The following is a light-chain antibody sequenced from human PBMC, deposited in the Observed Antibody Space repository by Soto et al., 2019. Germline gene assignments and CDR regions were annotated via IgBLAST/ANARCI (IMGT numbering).Light chain of an antibody. Sequence: DIQMTQSPSTLSVSVGDRVTITCRASQGISTSWAWYQQKPGKAPKLLTFKASSLETGAPSRFSGSGSGTDFTLTISSLQPDDFATYYCQQYNRYSLTFGGGTKVEIK. CDR2: KAS. J-gene: IGKJ4*01. CDR1: QGISTS. CDR3: QQYNRYSLT. V-gene: IGKV1-5*03.